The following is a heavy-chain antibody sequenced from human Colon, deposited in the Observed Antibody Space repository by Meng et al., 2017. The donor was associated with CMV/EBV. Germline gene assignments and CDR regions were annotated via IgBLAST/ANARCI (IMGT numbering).Heavy chain of an antibody. CDR1: GFRFGTYA. Sequence: GGSLRLSCEASGFRFGTYAMTWVRQAPAVGLEWVASISDSGGTTYYADSVKGRFIISRDNSQDTLHLQMNTLRPDDTAVYYCAKGRGPNSVTGTPGDYYHYYAMDVWGQGTTVTVSS. J-gene: IGHJ6*02. CDR3: AKGRGPNSVTGTPGDYYHYYAMDV. CDR2: ISDSGGTT. D-gene: IGHD1-1*01. V-gene: IGHV3-23*01.